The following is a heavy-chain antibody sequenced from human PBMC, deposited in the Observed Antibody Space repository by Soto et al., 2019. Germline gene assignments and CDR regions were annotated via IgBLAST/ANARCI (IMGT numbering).Heavy chain of an antibody. Sequence: QVQLVQSGAEVKKPGSSVKVSCKASGGTFSSYAISWVRQAPGQGLEWMGGIIPIFDTANYAQKFQGRVTITADEPTSTEYMELSSLRSEVTAVYYCARGQITVTTWGYHYYGMDVWGQGTRVTVSS. CDR3: ARGQITVTTWGYHYYGMDV. J-gene: IGHJ6*02. V-gene: IGHV1-69*12. CDR1: GGTFSSYA. D-gene: IGHD4-17*01. CDR2: IIPIFDTA.